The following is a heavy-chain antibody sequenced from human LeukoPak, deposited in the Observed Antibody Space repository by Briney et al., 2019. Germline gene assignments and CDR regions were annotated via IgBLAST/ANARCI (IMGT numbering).Heavy chain of an antibody. CDR2: IKYDGTTK. J-gene: IGHJ4*02. CDR3: SRQLEE. CDR1: GCIFNNYW. V-gene: IGHV3-7*03. D-gene: IGHD1-1*01. Sequence: PGGSLRLSCAASGCIFNNYWMDWVRQTPGKGLEWVANIKYDGTTKYYVDSVKGRFTISRDSAKNSLYLQMNSLRAEDTAVYFCSRQLEEWGQGTLVTVSS.